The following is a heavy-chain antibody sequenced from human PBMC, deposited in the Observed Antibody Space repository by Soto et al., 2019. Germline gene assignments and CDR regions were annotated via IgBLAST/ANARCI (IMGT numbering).Heavy chain of an antibody. CDR3: ARHRYRSGATCYHLDNWFDP. CDR1: GGSISRSTYF. Sequence: SETLSLTCSVSGGSISRSTYFWAWIRQPPGKGLEWVAMTYDSGQTYYNPSLKSRVTMSVDTSKNQFSLKLSSVTAADTAVYYCARHRYRSGATCYHLDNWFDPWGQGTLVTVSS. V-gene: IGHV4-39*01. J-gene: IGHJ5*02. D-gene: IGHD2-15*01. CDR2: TYDSGQT.